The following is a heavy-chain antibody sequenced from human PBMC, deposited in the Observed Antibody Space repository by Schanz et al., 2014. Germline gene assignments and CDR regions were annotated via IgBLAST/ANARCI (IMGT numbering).Heavy chain of an antibody. V-gene: IGHV1-69*04. CDR3: TRGGYSYALSAFDI. Sequence: QVQLVQSGAEVKKPGSSMKVSCKASGGTFSSFGINWVRQAPGQGLEWMGRIIPVLAIADYAQKFQGRVTITADKSTSTASMELRSLRSDDTALYYCTRGGYSYALSAFDIWGQGTMVTGSS. CDR1: GGTFSSFG. CDR2: IIPVLAIA. J-gene: IGHJ3*02. D-gene: IGHD5-18*01.